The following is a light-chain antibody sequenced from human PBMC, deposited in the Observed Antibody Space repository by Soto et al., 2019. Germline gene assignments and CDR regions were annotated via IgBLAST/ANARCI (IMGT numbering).Light chain of an antibody. Sequence: DIQMTQSPSTLSASVGDRVTITCRASQSIGRWLAWYQQRPGKAPKLLIYRAYTLESGVPSRFSGSGSGTEFTLTISSLQPDDFATYYCHQYDSFSWTFGQGT. CDR3: HQYDSFSWT. CDR2: RAY. CDR1: QSIGRW. V-gene: IGKV1-5*03. J-gene: IGKJ1*01.